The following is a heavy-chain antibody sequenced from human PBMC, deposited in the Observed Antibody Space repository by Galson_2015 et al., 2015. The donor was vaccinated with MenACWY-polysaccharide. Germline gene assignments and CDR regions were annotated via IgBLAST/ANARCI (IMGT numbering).Heavy chain of an antibody. V-gene: IGHV3-7*01. D-gene: IGHD5-24*01. CDR3: ANWRWLPH. J-gene: IGHJ4*02. CDR2: ITPDGSEK. Sequence: SLRLSCAASGLTFSSSWMNWVRQAPAKGLEWVARITPDGSEKYSVDSVKGRFSISRDNAKNSLYLQMNSLRAEDTAVYYCANWRWLPHWGQGTLVTVSS. CDR1: GLTFSSSW.